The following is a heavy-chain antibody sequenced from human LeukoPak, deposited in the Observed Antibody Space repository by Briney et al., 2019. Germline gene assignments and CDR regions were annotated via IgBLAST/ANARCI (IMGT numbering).Heavy chain of an antibody. CDR1: GGTFSSYA. D-gene: IGHD3-22*01. Sequence: SVKVSCKASGGTFSSYAISWVRQAPGQGLEWMGGIIPIFGTANYAQKFQGRVTITADKSTSTAYMELSSLRSEDTAVYYCARGYYERQDFQHWGQGTLVTVSS. CDR3: ARGYYERQDFQH. J-gene: IGHJ1*01. V-gene: IGHV1-69*06. CDR2: IIPIFGTA.